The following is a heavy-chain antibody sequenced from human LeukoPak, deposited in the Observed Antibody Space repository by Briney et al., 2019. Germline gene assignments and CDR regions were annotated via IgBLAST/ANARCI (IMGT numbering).Heavy chain of an antibody. J-gene: IGHJ6*02. Sequence: PGGSLRLSCATSGFTLSYYAMHWVRQAPGRGLEWVALIRSDTTSKYYADSVKGRFTVSRDNSKNTLYLQMNSLRPEDTAVYHCAKDRDGSGTYEKFLDVWGQGTMVTVSS. CDR1: GFTLSYYA. V-gene: IGHV3-30*02. CDR3: AKDRDGSGTYEKFLDV. D-gene: IGHD3-10*01. CDR2: IRSDTTSK.